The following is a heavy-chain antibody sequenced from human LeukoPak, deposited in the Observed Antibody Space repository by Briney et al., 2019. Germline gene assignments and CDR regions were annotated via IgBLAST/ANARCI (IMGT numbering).Heavy chain of an antibody. Sequence: GGSLRLSCVASGFTFSSYGMHWVRQAPGKGLEWVVVISYDGSNKYYVDSVKGRFTISRDNSRNIVFLQINSLRAEDTAMYYCTGLYGGSYAYWGQGTLVTVSS. CDR2: ISYDGSNK. CDR1: GFTFSSYG. J-gene: IGHJ4*02. D-gene: IGHD1-26*01. CDR3: TGLYGGSYAY. V-gene: IGHV3-30*03.